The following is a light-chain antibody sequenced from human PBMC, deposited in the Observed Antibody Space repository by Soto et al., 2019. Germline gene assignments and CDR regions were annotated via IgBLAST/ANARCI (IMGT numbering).Light chain of an antibody. CDR2: GAS. CDR1: QSVYSS. CDR3: QHYNSYSEA. V-gene: IGKV3D-15*01. Sequence: ETVMTQSPATLSVSPGERATLSCRASQSVYSSLAWYQQKPGQAPRLLIYGASTRATGIPARFSGSGSGTDFTLTISSLQPDDFATYYCQHYNSYSEAFGQGTKVDIK. J-gene: IGKJ1*01.